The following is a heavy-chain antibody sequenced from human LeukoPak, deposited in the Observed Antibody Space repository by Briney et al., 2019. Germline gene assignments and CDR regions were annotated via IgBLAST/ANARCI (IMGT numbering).Heavy chain of an antibody. CDR3: AKPSSIQLWLGYFDY. V-gene: IGHV3-23*01. CDR2: ISGSGGST. J-gene: IGHJ4*02. CDR1: GFTFSSYA. D-gene: IGHD5-18*01. Sequence: PGGSLRLSCAASGFTFSSYAMSWVRQAPGKGLEWVSAISGSGGSTYYADSVKGRFTIPRDNSKNTLYLQMNSLRAEDTAVYYCAKPSSIQLWLGYFDYWGQGTLVTVSS.